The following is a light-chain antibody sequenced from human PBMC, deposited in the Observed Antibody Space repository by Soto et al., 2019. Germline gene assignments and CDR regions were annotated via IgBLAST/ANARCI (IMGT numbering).Light chain of an antibody. V-gene: IGLV2-23*01. CDR1: SSDVGSYNL. J-gene: IGLJ1*01. CDR2: EDT. CDR3: CSYAGTSTYV. Sequence: QSVLTQPASVSGSPGQSITISCTGTSSDVGSYNLVSWYQQHPGRAPTLMISEDTKRPSGVSNRFSGSKSGNTASLTISGLQAEDEADYYCCSYAGTSTYVFGTGTKLTVL.